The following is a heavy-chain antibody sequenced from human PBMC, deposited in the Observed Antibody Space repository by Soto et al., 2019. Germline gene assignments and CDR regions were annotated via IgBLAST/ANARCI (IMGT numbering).Heavy chain of an antibody. Sequence: GVSLRLACSDSGFNFRNFWIHWVRQAPGKGREWVSHIGPDWTDIVYAVSVKGLFIITGDNARNTVYLQMNSLEAEDSAVYYCAKLPWEVAPSWGQGTLVT. CDR3: AKLPWEVAPS. D-gene: IGHD1-26*01. V-gene: IGHV3-74*03. CDR1: GFNFRNFW. J-gene: IGHJ5*02. CDR2: IGPDWTDI.